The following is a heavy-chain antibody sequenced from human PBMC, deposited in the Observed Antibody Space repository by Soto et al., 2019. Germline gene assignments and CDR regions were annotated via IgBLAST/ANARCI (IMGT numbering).Heavy chain of an antibody. D-gene: IGHD3-22*01. CDR2: IGSSGSVI. CDR1: GFTFNSSE. J-gene: IGHJ4*02. Sequence: LRLSCAASGFTFNSSEMNWVRQAPGKGLEWLSYIGSSGSVIYYADSVKGRFTISRDNAKNSLYLQMNSLRAEDTAVYYCARDRRNYDSSGYYYFDYWGQGTLVTVSS. CDR3: ARDRRNYDSSGYYYFDY. V-gene: IGHV3-48*03.